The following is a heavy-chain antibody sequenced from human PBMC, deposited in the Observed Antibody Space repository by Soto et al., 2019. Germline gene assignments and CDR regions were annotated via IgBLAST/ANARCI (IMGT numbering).Heavy chain of an antibody. Sequence: QVQLQESGPGLVKPSETLSLTCTVSGGSVSSGSYYWSWIRQPPGKGLEWIGYIYYSGSTYYNPSLKSRVTISVDTSKNQFSLKLSSVTAADTAVYYCARDRGGYCISTSCYEGWFDPWGQGTLVTVSS. CDR3: ARDRGGYCISTSCYEGWFDP. J-gene: IGHJ5*02. CDR1: GGSVSSGSYY. CDR2: IYYSGST. D-gene: IGHD2-2*01. V-gene: IGHV4-61*01.